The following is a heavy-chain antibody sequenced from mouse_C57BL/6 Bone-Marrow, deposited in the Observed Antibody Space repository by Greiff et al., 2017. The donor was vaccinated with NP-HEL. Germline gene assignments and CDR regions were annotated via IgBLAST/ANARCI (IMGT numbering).Heavy chain of an antibody. D-gene: IGHD2-4*01. J-gene: IGHJ3*01. V-gene: IGHV5-6*02. Sequence: EVKVVESGGDLVKPGGSLKLSCAASGFTFSSYGMSWVRQTPDKRLEWVATISSGGSYTYYPDSMKGRFPIYRDNAKITLYLQMSSLKSEDTAMYYCARRDYDYDGAWFAYWGQGTLVTVSA. CDR1: GFTFSSYG. CDR3: ARRDYDYDGAWFAY. CDR2: ISSGGSYT.